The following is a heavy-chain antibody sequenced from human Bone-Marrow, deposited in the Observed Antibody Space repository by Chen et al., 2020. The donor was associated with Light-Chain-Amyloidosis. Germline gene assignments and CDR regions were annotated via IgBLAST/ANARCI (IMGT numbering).Heavy chain of an antibody. CDR3: ARDADTIIHYSHFDY. Sequence: QVQLVESGGGVVQPGGSLRLPCASSGFGLRNYGIHWVRQAPGRGLEWVTVIWSDGSQKFCAASVKRRFTVSRDISKNSLYLHMSSLRAEDTAIYYGARDADTIIHYSHFDYWGQGAQVTVSS. J-gene: IGHJ4*02. V-gene: IGHV3-33*01. CDR2: IWSDGSQK. CDR1: GFGLRNYG. D-gene: IGHD2-15*01.